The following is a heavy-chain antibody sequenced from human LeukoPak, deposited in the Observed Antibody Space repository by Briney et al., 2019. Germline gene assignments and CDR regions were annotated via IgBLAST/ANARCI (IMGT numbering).Heavy chain of an antibody. V-gene: IGHV3-53*01. CDR1: GFTVSSNY. Sequence: GGSLRLSCAASGFTVSSNYMSWVRQAPGKGLEWVSVIYSGGSTYYADSVKGRFTTSRDNSKNTLYLQMNSLRAEDTAVYYCARETPLGRDFDYWGQGTLVTVSS. D-gene: IGHD1-1*01. CDR2: IYSGGST. CDR3: ARETPLGRDFDY. J-gene: IGHJ4*02.